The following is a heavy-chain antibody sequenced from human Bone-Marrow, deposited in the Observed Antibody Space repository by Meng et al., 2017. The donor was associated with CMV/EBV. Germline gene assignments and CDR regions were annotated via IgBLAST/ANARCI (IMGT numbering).Heavy chain of an antibody. CDR2: IYPGDFDT. CDR3: ARQKKTPITIFGGTYYYYGMDV. Sequence: GGSLRLSCKGSGYSFTSYWIGWVRQMPGKGLEWMGIIYPGDFDTRYSPSFQGQVTISADKSISTAYLQWSSLKASDTAMYYCARQKKTPITIFGGTYYYYGMDVWGQGTTVTVSS. D-gene: IGHD3-3*01. CDR1: GYSFTSYW. J-gene: IGHJ6*02. V-gene: IGHV5-51*01.